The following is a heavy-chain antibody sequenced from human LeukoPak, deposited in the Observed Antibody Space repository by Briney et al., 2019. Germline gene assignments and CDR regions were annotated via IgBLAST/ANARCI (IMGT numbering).Heavy chain of an antibody. CDR2: ICYDGSNR. D-gene: IGHD2-2*03. CDR1: GFTFSNYG. J-gene: IGHJ4*02. V-gene: IGHV3-30*02. CDR3: AKDPLGFCTRATCRYLDS. Sequence: GGPLRLSCAASGFTFSNYGMHWVRQAPGKGLEWVGFICYDGSNRYYAASVKGRFTISRDNSGNTLFLQMSSLRPGDTAVYYCAKDPLGFCTRATCRYLDSWGQGTLVTVSS.